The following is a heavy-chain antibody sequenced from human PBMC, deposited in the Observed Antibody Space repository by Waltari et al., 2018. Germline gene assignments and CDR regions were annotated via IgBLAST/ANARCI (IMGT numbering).Heavy chain of an antibody. J-gene: IGHJ4*02. CDR2: INWKSGGT. V-gene: IGHV1-2*02. CDR3: ARPLRRDGYNPGY. D-gene: IGHD5-12*01. CDR1: GFSLSDYY. Sequence: QLHLVQSGPEVKKSGASVKVSCRASGFSLSDYYIHWVRQAPGQGPELMGWINWKSGGTKSTQKFQGRVTMTRDLSISTAYMELTRLTSADTAIYFCARPLRRDGYNPGYWGQGTLVTVSS.